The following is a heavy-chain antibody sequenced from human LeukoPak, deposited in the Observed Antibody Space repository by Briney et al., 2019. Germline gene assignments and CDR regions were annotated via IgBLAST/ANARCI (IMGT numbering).Heavy chain of an antibody. Sequence: SETLSLTCTVSGGSISGYYWSWIRQPPGMGLEWIGNIYSGGSANYNPSLKSRVTILVDTSKNHFSLKMTSMTAADTAVYYCARLAGGSGLDYWGQGTLVTVSS. CDR1: GGSISGYY. V-gene: IGHV4-59*01. CDR2: IYSGGSA. J-gene: IGHJ4*02. CDR3: ARLAGGSGLDY. D-gene: IGHD6-19*01.